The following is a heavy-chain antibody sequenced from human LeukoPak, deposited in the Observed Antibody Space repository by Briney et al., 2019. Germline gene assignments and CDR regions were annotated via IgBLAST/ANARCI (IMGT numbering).Heavy chain of an antibody. D-gene: IGHD1-26*01. J-gene: IGHJ4*02. CDR3: VKAYSGSYYAPDYFDY. CDR1: GFTFSNYA. V-gene: IGHV3-64D*09. CDR2: ISGNGGTT. Sequence: GGSLRLSCSASGFTFSNYAMHWVRQAPGKGLEYVSAISGNGGTTHYADSVKGRFTISRDNSKNTPYLQMSSLRAEDTAIYYCVKAYSGSYYAPDYFDYWGQGTLVTVSS.